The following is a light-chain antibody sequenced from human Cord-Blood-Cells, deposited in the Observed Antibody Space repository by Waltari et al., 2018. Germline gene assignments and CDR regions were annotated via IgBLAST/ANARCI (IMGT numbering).Light chain of an antibody. CDR3: SSYTSSSTVV. Sequence: QSALTQPASVSGSPGQSITISCTGTSRDVGGYNYVSWYQQHPGKAPKLMIYEVSNRPSGVSNRFSGSKSGNTASLTSSGLQAEDEADYYCSSYTSSSTVVFGGGTKLTVL. CDR2: EVS. V-gene: IGLV2-14*01. CDR1: SRDVGGYNY. J-gene: IGLJ2*01.